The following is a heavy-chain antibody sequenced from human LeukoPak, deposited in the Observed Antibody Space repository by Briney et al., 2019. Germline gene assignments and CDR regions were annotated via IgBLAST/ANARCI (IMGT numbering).Heavy chain of an antibody. D-gene: IGHD6-13*01. Sequence: GGSLRLSCAASGFTFDDYTMHWVRQAPGKGLEWVSLISWDGGSTYYADSVKGRFTTSRDNSKNSLYLQMNSLRTEDTALYYCAKVRVGKYSSSWYATQILDYWGQGTLVTVSS. CDR1: GFTFDDYT. V-gene: IGHV3-43*01. J-gene: IGHJ4*02. CDR2: ISWDGGST. CDR3: AKVRVGKYSSSWYATQILDY.